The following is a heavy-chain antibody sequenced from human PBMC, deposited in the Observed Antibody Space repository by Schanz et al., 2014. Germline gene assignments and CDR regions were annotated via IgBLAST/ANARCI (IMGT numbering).Heavy chain of an antibody. J-gene: IGHJ4*02. V-gene: IGHV3-7*01. CDR2: IKQDGSEK. CDR3: ARDKGGYYPFDY. Sequence: DVQLVESGGTLVRPGGSLRLSCAASGFNFSSHWMTWVRQAPGEGLEWVANIKQDGSEKYYVDSVKGRFTISRDNAKNSLYLQMNSLRAEDTAVYYCARDKGGYYPFDYWGQGTLVTVSS. CDR1: GFNFSSHW. D-gene: IGHD3-3*01.